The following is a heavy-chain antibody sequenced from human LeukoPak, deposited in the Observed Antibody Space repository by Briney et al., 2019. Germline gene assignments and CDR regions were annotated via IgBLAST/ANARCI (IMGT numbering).Heavy chain of an antibody. CDR3: AGGYYLPKTAEVGTTALFDY. V-gene: IGHV4-61*01. D-gene: IGHD1-1*01. J-gene: IGHJ4*02. CDR1: GGSVSSDNYY. Sequence: PSETLSLTCTVSGGSVSSDNYYWTWIRQPPGKGLEWIGCTYYTGNSNYNPSLKSRVTISLDTSKNQFSLKLSSVTAADTAVYYCAGGYYLPKTAEVGTTALFDYWGQGTLVTVSS. CDR2: TYYTGNS.